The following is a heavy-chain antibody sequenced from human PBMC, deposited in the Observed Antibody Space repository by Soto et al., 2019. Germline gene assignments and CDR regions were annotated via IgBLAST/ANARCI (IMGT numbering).Heavy chain of an antibody. CDR3: ARLRSYGMDV. V-gene: IGHV4-30-4*01. D-gene: IGHD4-17*01. CDR2: IYYRGSP. CDR1: GDSISSDDYY. Sequence: PSETLSFTCTVSGDSISSDDYYWSWIRQPPGKGLEWIGYIYYRGSPYYNASLESRVIISLDTSKNQFSLMLSSVTAADTAVYYCARLRSYGMDVWRQGTTVT. J-gene: IGHJ6*01.